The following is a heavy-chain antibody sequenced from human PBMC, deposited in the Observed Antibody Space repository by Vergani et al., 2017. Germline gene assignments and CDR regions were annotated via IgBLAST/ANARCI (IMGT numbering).Heavy chain of an antibody. CDR1: GYSISSGYY. V-gene: IGHV4-38-2*02. J-gene: IGHJ6*02. D-gene: IGHD2-21*01. CDR2: IYHSGST. CDR3: AREGPYFYGLDL. Sequence: QVQLQESGPGLVKPSETLSLTCAVSGYSISSGYYWGWIRQPPGKGLEWIGSIYHSGSTSYNPSVRGRLAISVDTSKNHFSLKLDSVTAADTAVYFCAREGPYFYGLDLWGQGTTVTVSS.